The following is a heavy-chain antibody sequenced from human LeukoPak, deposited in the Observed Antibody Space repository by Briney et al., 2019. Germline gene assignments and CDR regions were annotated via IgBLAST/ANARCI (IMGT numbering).Heavy chain of an antibody. Sequence: GGSLRLSCAASGFTVSSNYMSWVRQAPGKGLEWVSVIYSGGSTYYADSVKGRFTISRDNSKNTLYLQMNSLRAEDTAVYYCARETLGNCGGDCSHFDYWGQGTLVTVSS. D-gene: IGHD2-21*02. V-gene: IGHV3-66*01. CDR3: ARETLGNCGGDCSHFDY. CDR2: IYSGGST. CDR1: GFTVSSNY. J-gene: IGHJ4*02.